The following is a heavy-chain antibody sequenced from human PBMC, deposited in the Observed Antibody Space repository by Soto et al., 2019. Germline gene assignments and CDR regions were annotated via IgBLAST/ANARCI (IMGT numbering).Heavy chain of an antibody. J-gene: IGHJ6*02. CDR2: IYYSGST. D-gene: IGHD6-13*01. CDR1: GGSVSSGSYY. V-gene: IGHV4-61*01. Sequence: QVQLQESGPGLVKPSETLSLTCTVSGGSVSSGSYYWSWIRQPPGKGLEWIGYIYYSGSTNYNPSLKSRVTISVDTSKNQFSLKLSSVTAADTAVYYCARVCCSWPLYYYYYGMDVWGQGTTVTVSS. CDR3: ARVCCSWPLYYYYYGMDV.